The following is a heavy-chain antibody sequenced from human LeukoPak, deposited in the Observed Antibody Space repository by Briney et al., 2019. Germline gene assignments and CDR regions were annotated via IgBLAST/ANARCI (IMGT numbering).Heavy chain of an antibody. CDR3: ARVQGGAAYNWFDP. CDR1: GFTLISYS. J-gene: IGHJ5*02. D-gene: IGHD1-26*01. Sequence: PGGSLRLSCAASGFTLISYSMNWVRQAPGKGLEWVSYISSSSSTIYYADSVKGRFTVSRDKAKNSLFLQMDSLRAEDTAVYYCARVQGGAAYNWFDPWGQGTLVTVSS. CDR2: ISSSSSTI. V-gene: IGHV3-48*01.